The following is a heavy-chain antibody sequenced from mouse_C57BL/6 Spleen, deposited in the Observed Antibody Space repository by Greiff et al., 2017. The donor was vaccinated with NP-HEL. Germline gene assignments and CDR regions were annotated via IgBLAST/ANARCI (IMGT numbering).Heavy chain of an antibody. CDR3: ARLSYDYDGSGV. D-gene: IGHD2-4*01. Sequence: VHVKQSGPVLVKPGASVKMSCKASGYTFTDYYMNWVKQSHGKSLEWIGVINPYNGGTSYNQKFKGKATLTVDKSSSTAYMELNSLTSEDSAVYYCARLSYDYDGSGVWGTGTTVTVSS. V-gene: IGHV1-19*01. CDR2: INPYNGGT. CDR1: GYTFTDYY. J-gene: IGHJ1*03.